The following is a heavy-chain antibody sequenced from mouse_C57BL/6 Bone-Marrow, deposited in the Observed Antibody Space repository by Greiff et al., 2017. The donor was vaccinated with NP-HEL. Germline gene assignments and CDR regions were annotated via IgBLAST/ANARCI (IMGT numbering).Heavy chain of an antibody. D-gene: IGHD2-10*02. J-gene: IGHJ2*01. Sequence: VQLQQSVAELVRPGASVKLSCTASGFNIKNTYMHWVKQRPEQGLEWIGRIDPANGNPKYAPKFQGRPTIPAATSSNTAYLQLISRTSEDTAIYYCARGRYGNYEGDYFDYWGQGTTLTVSS. CDR1: GFNIKNTY. V-gene: IGHV14-3*01. CDR2: IDPANGNP. CDR3: ARGRYGNYEGDYFDY.